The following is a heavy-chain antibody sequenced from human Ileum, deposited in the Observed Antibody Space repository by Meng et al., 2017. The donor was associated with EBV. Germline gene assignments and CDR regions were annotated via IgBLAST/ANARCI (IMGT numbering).Heavy chain of an antibody. J-gene: IGHJ4*02. Sequence: QVSRLDLGGGLVPPGGSLALSCAASGFTFSIYGMHWVRQAPGKGLEWVAFISYDGRNTYYADSVKGRFTISRDNSKNTLYLQMNSLRAEDTAVYYCAKGGYYGSGSFDYWGQGTLVTVSS. CDR2: ISYDGRNT. D-gene: IGHD3-10*01. CDR1: GFTFSIYG. CDR3: AKGGYYGSGSFDY. V-gene: IGHV3-30*18.